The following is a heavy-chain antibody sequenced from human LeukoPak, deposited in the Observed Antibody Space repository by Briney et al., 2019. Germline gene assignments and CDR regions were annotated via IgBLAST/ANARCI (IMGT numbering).Heavy chain of an antibody. J-gene: IGHJ4*02. CDR3: AGGLRYFDWLLPNFEY. CDR1: GFTFSDAW. V-gene: IGHV3-15*01. CDR2: MKSRGSGGTT. D-gene: IGHD3-9*01. Sequence: PGGSLRLSCEGSGFTFSDAWMNWVRQAPGKGLEWVGRMKSRGSGGTTDYAAPVKGRFTISRDDSKNTLFLQMNSLRAEDTAVYYCAGGLRYFDWLLPNFEYWGQGTLVTVSS.